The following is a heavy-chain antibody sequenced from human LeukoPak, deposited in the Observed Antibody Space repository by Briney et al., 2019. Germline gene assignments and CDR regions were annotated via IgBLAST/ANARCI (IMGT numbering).Heavy chain of an antibody. CDR1: GGSISSSNYY. CDR2: IYYSGST. Sequence: PSETLSLTCTVSGGSISSSNYYWGWVRQPPGKGLEWIGTIYYSGSTNYNPSLKSRVTISADMPKNQFSLKVSSVTAADTAVYYCARPATSGTYYSAFDYWGQGTPVTVSS. D-gene: IGHD3-22*01. CDR3: ARPATSGTYYSAFDY. V-gene: IGHV4-39*01. J-gene: IGHJ4*02.